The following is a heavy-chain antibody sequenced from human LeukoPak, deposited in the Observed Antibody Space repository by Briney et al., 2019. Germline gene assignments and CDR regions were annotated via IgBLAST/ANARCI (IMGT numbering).Heavy chain of an antibody. CDR2: INHGGTT. J-gene: IGHJ5*02. CDR3: AAYGGWFDP. D-gene: IGHD3-16*01. CDR1: GGSFSDVY. Sequence: SETLSLTCAVYGGSFSDVYWSWIRQPPGKGLEWIGEINHGGTTNYNPSLLTRVTISVDTSKNQFSLNLFSVPAADTGVYYCAAYGGWFDPWGQGTLVTVSS. V-gene: IGHV4-34*01.